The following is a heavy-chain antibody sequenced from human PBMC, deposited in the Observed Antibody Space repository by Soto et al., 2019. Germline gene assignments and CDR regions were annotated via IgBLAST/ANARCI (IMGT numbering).Heavy chain of an antibody. Sequence: ASVKVSCKASGGTFSIYTIRWVRQAPGQGLERMGWINPNSGRTNYAQKFQGWVTMTRDTSISTAYMELSRLRSDDTAVYYCARGNYYGSGSYTYYYYYMDVWGKGTTVTVS. J-gene: IGHJ6*03. CDR1: GGTFSIYT. CDR3: ARGNYYGSGSYTYYYYYMDV. V-gene: IGHV1-2*04. D-gene: IGHD3-10*01. CDR2: INPNSGRT.